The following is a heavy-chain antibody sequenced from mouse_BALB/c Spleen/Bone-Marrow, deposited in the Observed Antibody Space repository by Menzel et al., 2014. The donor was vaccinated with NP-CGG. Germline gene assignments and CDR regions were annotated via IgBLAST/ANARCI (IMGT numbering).Heavy chain of an antibody. Sequence: EVKLVESGAELVKPGASVKLSCTASGFNIKDTYMHWVKQRPEQGLEWIGRIDPANGNTKYDPKFQGKATITADTSFNTAYLQLGSLTSEDTAVYYCARSGDYGSSLAYWGQGTLVTVSA. CDR2: IDPANGNT. D-gene: IGHD1-1*01. CDR3: ARSGDYGSSLAY. CDR1: GFNIKDTY. V-gene: IGHV14-3*02. J-gene: IGHJ3*01.